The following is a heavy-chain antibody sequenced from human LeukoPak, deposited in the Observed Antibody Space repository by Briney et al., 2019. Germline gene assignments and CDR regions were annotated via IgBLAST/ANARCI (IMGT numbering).Heavy chain of an antibody. D-gene: IGHD4-17*01. J-gene: IGHJ4*02. V-gene: IGHV5-51*01. CDR3: ARRDDYGDYYFDY. CDR1: GYIFTNYW. CDR2: IFPRDSDT. Sequence: GESLKISCKGSGYIFTNYWIGWVRLMPGKGLEWMGIIFPRDSDTIYSPSFQGQVTISADKSISTAYLQWSSLKASDTAMYYCARRDDYGDYYFDYWGQGTLVTVSS.